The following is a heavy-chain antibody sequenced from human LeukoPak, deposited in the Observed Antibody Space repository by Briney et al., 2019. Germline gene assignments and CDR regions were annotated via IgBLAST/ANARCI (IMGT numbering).Heavy chain of an antibody. V-gene: IGHV3-7*01. J-gene: IGHJ4*02. Sequence: PGGSLSLSCAASGFSFSTTWMHWVRQPPGQGLKWVANIKTDGSLTYYVDSVKGRFTISRDNAKSSLYLQMNSLRAEDTAVYYCARVHTVVTPFDSWGQGTLVTVSS. CDR1: GFSFSTTW. D-gene: IGHD4-23*01. CDR2: IKTDGSLT. CDR3: ARVHTVVTPFDS.